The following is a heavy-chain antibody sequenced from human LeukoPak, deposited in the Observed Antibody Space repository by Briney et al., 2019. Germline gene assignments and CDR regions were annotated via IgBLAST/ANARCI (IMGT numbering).Heavy chain of an antibody. V-gene: IGHV3-7*01. D-gene: IGHD4-23*01. CDR2: IKQDGSEK. J-gene: IGHJ4*02. CDR3: ARDLGGLLGY. CDR1: GFTVSSNY. Sequence: GGSLRLSCAASGFTVSSNYMSWVRQAPGKGLEWVANIKQDGSEKYYVDSVKGRFTISRDNAKNSLYLQMNSLRAEDTAVYYCARDLGGLLGYWGQGTLVTVSS.